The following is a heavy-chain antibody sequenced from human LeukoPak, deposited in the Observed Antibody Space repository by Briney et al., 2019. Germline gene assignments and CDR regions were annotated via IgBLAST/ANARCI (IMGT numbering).Heavy chain of an antibody. D-gene: IGHD6-19*01. CDR2: ISYDGSNK. J-gene: IGHJ4*02. CDR3: AKDIAVALDY. V-gene: IGHV3-30*18. Sequence: PGGSLRLSCAASGFTFSSYGMHWVRQAPGKGLEWVAVISYDGSNKYYADSVKGRFTISRDNSKNTLYLQMNSLRAEDTAAYYCAKDIAVALDYWGQGTLVTVSS. CDR1: GFTFSSYG.